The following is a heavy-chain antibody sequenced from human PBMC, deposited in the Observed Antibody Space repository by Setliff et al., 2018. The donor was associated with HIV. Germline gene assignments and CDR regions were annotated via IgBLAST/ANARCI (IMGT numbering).Heavy chain of an antibody. D-gene: IGHD7-27*01. CDR3: ATLTNFDH. CDR2: IYPGDSDT. J-gene: IGHJ4*02. V-gene: IGHV5-51*01. CDR1: GYYFTTFW. Sequence: PGESLKISCQGSGYYFTTFWIAWVRQMPGKGLEWMGFIYPGDSDTRYNPSFEGQVTMSADRSITTAYLQWSRLKASDTAMYYCATLTNFDHWGQGTLVTVSS.